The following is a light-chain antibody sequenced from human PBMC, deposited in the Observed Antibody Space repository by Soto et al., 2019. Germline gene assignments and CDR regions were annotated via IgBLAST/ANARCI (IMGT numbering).Light chain of an antibody. V-gene: IGKV3-20*01. CDR2: GAS. Sequence: EIVLTQSPGTLSLSPGERAILSCRASQTVSSSYLAWYHQKAGQAPRLLIYGASNRATGIPDRFSGSGSGTDFTLTISRLEPEDFAMYYCQHYGNSPPYTFGQGTKLEIK. CDR3: QHYGNSPPYT. J-gene: IGKJ2*01. CDR1: QTVSSSY.